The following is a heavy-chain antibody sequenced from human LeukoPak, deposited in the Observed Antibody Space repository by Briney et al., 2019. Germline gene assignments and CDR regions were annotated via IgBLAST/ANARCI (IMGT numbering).Heavy chain of an antibody. CDR3: ARGDYYDSSGYFDY. J-gene: IGHJ4*02. D-gene: IGHD3-22*01. CDR2: ISAYNGNT. CDR1: GYTFTSYG. Sequence: GSSVKVSCKTSGYTFTSYGLSWVRQAPGQGLEWMGWISAYNGNTNYAQKLQGRVTMTTDTSTSTAYMELRSLRSDDTAVYYCARGDYYDSSGYFDYWGQGTLVTVSS. V-gene: IGHV1-18*01.